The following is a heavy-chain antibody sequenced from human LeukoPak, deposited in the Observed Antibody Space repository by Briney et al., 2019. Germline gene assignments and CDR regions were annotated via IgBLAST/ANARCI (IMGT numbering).Heavy chain of an antibody. CDR3: ANTLYYYDSSGYLADY. D-gene: IGHD3-22*01. V-gene: IGHV3-23*01. J-gene: IGHJ4*02. Sequence: GGSLRLSCPASGFTFSSYAMSWVRQAPGKGLEWVSAISGSGGSTYYADSVKGRFTISRDNSENTLYLQMNSLRAEDTAVYYCANTLYYYDSSGYLADYWGQGTLVTVS. CDR2: ISGSGGST. CDR1: GFTFSSYA.